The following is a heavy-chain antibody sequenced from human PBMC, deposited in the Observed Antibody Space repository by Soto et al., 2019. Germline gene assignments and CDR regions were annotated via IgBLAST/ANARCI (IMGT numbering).Heavy chain of an antibody. Sequence: QVQLQQWGAGLLKPSETLSLTCAVYGGSFSGYYWSWIRQPPGKGLEWIGEINHSGSTNYNPSLKSRVTISVDTSKNQFSLKLSSVTAADTAVYYCARGTYDSSGTTTHYYYYGMDVWGQGTTVTVSS. J-gene: IGHJ6*02. D-gene: IGHD3-22*01. CDR3: ARGTYDSSGTTTHYYYYGMDV. CDR2: INHSGST. CDR1: GGSFSGYY. V-gene: IGHV4-34*01.